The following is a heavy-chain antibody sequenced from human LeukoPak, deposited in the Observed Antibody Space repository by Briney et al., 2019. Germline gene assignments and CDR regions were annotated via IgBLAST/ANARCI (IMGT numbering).Heavy chain of an antibody. Sequence: ASVKVSCKASGGTFSSYAISWVRQAPGQGLEWMGRIIPILGIANYAQKFQGRVTMTRDTSTSTVYMELSSLRSEDTAVYYCARRAAAGLDYWGQGTLVTVSS. V-gene: IGHV1-69*04. CDR3: ARRAAAGLDY. CDR1: GGTFSSYA. D-gene: IGHD6-13*01. CDR2: IIPILGIA. J-gene: IGHJ4*02.